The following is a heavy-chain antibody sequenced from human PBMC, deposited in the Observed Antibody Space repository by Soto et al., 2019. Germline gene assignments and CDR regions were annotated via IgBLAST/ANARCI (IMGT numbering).Heavy chain of an antibody. CDR1: GGSFSGYY. J-gene: IGHJ5*02. Sequence: QVQLQQWGAGLLKPSETLSLTCAVYGGSFSGYYWSCIRQPPGKGLEWIGEINHSGSTNYNPSLKSRVTISVDTSKNQFSLKLSSVTAADTAVYYCARGGITIFGVVIRGRNWFDPWGQGTLVTVSS. CDR2: INHSGST. V-gene: IGHV4-34*01. D-gene: IGHD3-3*01. CDR3: ARGGITIFGVVIRGRNWFDP.